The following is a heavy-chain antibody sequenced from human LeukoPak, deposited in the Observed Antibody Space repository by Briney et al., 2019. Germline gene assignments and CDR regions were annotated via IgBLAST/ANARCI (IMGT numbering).Heavy chain of an antibody. CDR2: IYYSGST. CDR1: GGSISSYY. CDR3: AIGSYYNYYGMDV. V-gene: IGHV4-59*08. Sequence: SSETLSLTCTVSGGSISSYYWSWIRQPPGKGLEWIGYIYYSGSTNYNPSLKSRVTISVDTSKNQFSLKLSSVTAADTAVYYCAIGSYYNYYGMDVWGQGTTVTVSS. J-gene: IGHJ6*02. D-gene: IGHD1-26*01.